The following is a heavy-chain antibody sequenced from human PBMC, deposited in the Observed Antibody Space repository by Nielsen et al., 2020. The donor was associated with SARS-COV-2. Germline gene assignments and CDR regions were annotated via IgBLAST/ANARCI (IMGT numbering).Heavy chain of an antibody. V-gene: IGHV3-23*01. CDR3: AKSSVAGTERIWYLYYHMDV. J-gene: IGHJ6*03. CDR1: GFTFSSYS. Sequence: GESLKISCEASGFTFSSYSMTWVRQTPGKGPEWVSVISSSSGNTYYADSVKGRFTISRDNFKSTLYLQMNYVRAEDTAIYYCAKSSVAGTERIWYLYYHMDVWGKGTTVTVSS. D-gene: IGHD6-19*01. CDR2: ISSSSGNT.